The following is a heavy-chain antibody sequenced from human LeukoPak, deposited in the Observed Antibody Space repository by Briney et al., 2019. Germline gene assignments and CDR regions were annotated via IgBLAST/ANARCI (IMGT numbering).Heavy chain of an antibody. J-gene: IGHJ3*02. Sequence: GGSLRRSCAGSGFTFSSISLNWVRQAPGQGLVWFSYNSSSDYIYSADLVKGRFTISRDYAKNSLYLQMNSLRAEDTAVYYCARVSYDSRLGAFDIWGQGTMVTVSS. D-gene: IGHD3-22*01. CDR2: NSSSDYI. CDR1: GFTFSSIS. CDR3: ARVSYDSRLGAFDI. V-gene: IGHV3-21*01.